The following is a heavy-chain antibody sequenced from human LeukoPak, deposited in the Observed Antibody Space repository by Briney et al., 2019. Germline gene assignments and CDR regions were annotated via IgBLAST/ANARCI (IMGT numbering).Heavy chain of an antibody. CDR2: INPNSGGT. J-gene: IGHJ6*03. Sequence: VASVKVSCKASGYTFTGYYMHWVRQAPGQGLEWMGWINPNSGGTNYAQKFQGRVTMTRDTSISTAYMELSRLRSDDTAVYYCARGLLEPRVYYYYYYMDVWGKGTTVTVSS. CDR1: GYTFTGYY. V-gene: IGHV1-2*02. D-gene: IGHD1-1*01. CDR3: ARGLLEPRVYYYYYYMDV.